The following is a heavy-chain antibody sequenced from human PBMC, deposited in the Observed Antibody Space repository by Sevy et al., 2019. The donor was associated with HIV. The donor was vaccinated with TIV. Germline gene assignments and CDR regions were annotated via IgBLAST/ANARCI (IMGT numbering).Heavy chain of an antibody. CDR3: AREGNSSGYYWFDP. J-gene: IGHJ5*02. Sequence: GGSLRLSCAASGFTVSSNYMSWVRQAPGKGLEWVSVIYSGGSTYYADSVKGRFTMSRDNSKNTLYLKMNSLRAEDTAVYYWAREGNSSGYYWFDPWGQGTLVTVPS. V-gene: IGHV3-53*01. CDR2: IYSGGST. D-gene: IGHD3-22*01. CDR1: GFTVSSNY.